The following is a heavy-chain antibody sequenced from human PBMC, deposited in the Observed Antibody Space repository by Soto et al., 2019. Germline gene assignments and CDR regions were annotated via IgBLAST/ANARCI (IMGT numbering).Heavy chain of an antibody. CDR1: GGSISSGSYY. CDR3: ASAQWLVPFYDY. Sequence: LSLTCAVSGGSISSGSYYWSWIRQPPGKGLEWIGYIYYSGSTNYNPSLKSRVTISVDTSKNQFSLKLSSVTAADTAVYYCASAQWLVPFYDYWGQGTLVTVSS. CDR2: IYYSGST. D-gene: IGHD6-19*01. V-gene: IGHV4-61*01. J-gene: IGHJ4*02.